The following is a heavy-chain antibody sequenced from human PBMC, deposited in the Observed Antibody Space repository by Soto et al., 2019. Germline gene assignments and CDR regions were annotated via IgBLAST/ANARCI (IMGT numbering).Heavy chain of an antibody. CDR1: GFTFTSYG. V-gene: IGHV3-30*03. J-gene: IGHJ4*02. CDR2: ISYDGGLQ. CDR3: VSDRGYGHASVPYS. Sequence: QAHLVESGGCVVQPGRSLRLSCAASGFTFTSYGMHWVRQAPGTRLEWVAVISYDGGLQHYADSVKGRFPISRDNSKNMWPLQMNSLIAEDTAVYYCVSDRGYGHASVPYSWGQGTLVSVSS. D-gene: IGHD5-18*01.